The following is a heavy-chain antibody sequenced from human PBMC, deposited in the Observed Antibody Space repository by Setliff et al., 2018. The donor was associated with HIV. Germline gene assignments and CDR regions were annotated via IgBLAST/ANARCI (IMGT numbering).Heavy chain of an antibody. CDR2: ISSKRTSI. D-gene: IGHD1-26*01. CDR1: GFTFGDFC. V-gene: IGHV3-48*01. CDR3: ARVRVAAITPYFDY. J-gene: IGHJ4*02. Sequence: PGGSLRLSCETSGFTFGDFCMNWVRQAPGKGLEWISYISSKRTSIYYADSVKGRFTISRDNSKNTLYLQMGSLRAEDMAVYYCARVRVAAITPYFDYWGQGTLVTVSS.